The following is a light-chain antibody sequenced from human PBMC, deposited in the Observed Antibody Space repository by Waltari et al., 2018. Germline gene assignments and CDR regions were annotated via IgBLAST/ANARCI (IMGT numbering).Light chain of an antibody. Sequence: EIVLTQSPGTLSLSPGERATLSCRASQSVSSSYLAWYQQKPGQAPRRLIYGASSRSTGIPYGFSGSGSGTDFTLTISRLEPEDFAVYYCQQYGSSPPYTFGQGTKLEIK. V-gene: IGKV3-20*01. CDR2: GAS. J-gene: IGKJ2*01. CDR1: QSVSSSY. CDR3: QQYGSSPPYT.